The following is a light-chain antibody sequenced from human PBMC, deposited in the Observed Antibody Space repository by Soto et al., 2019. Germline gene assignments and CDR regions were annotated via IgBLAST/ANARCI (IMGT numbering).Light chain of an antibody. Sequence: DIQMTQYPSSLSASVGNRVSITCRAIQGISNYLAWYQQKPGKVPKVLIYAASTLQPGVPSRFSGSGSGTDFTLTISRLEPEDFAVYYCQQYGSSPWPFGQGTKVDIK. V-gene: IGKV1-27*01. CDR1: QGISNY. J-gene: IGKJ1*01. CDR2: AAS. CDR3: QQYGSSPWP.